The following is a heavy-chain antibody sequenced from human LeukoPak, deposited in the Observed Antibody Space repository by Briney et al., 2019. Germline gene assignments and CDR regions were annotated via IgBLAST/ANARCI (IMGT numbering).Heavy chain of an antibody. CDR1: GFTFSSYS. CDR3: ARGQASDFDY. CDR2: ISSSSSYI. J-gene: IGHJ4*02. V-gene: IGHV3-21*01. Sequence: GGSLRLSCAASGFTFSSYSIHWVRQAPGKGLEWVSSISSSSSYIYYADSVKGRFTISRDNAKNSLYLQMNSLRAEDTAVYYCARGQASDFDYWCKGTLVTVSS.